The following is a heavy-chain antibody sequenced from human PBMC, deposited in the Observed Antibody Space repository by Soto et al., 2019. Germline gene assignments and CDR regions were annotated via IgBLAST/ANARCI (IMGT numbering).Heavy chain of an antibody. Sequence: GSLRLSCTASGVTCGDYAMGWFRQAPGKGLEWVSAISGNGGNTYYADSVKGRFTISRHNSKNTLYLQMNSLRAEDTAVYYCARDSPIAAAGTYVWGQGTTVTVS. CDR2: ISGNGGNT. D-gene: IGHD6-13*01. CDR1: GVTCGDYA. CDR3: ARDSPIAAAGTYV. J-gene: IGHJ6*02. V-gene: IGHV3-23*01.